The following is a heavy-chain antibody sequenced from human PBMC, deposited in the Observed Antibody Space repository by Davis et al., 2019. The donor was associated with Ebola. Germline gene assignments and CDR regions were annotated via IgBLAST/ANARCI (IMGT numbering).Heavy chain of an antibody. Sequence: AASVKVSCKVSEYTLNELSIHWVRQAPGKGLEWMGRFDPEDGERIYAQKFQGRVTMTDDTSTDTAYMKLTSLKYEDTAVYYCARHVNGDFWYFDLWGRGTRVTVSS. CDR2: FDPEDGER. V-gene: IGHV1-24*01. CDR1: EYTLNELS. D-gene: IGHD4-17*01. J-gene: IGHJ2*01. CDR3: ARHVNGDFWYFDL.